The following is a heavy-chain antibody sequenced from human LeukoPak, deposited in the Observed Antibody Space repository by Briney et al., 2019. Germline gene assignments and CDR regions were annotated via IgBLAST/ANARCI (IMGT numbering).Heavy chain of an antibody. CDR2: ISNSGAAT. CDR3: VKGGRICSSSTCRVDY. Sequence: PGGSLRLSCAASGFSFGSHAMSWVRQAPGKGLEWVSVISNSGAATHYADSVKGRFTISRDKSNNMLYLQMDNLSAEDTAIYYCVKGGRICSSSTCRVDYWGQGTLVTVSS. V-gene: IGHV3-23*01. J-gene: IGHJ4*02. CDR1: GFSFGSHA. D-gene: IGHD2-2*01.